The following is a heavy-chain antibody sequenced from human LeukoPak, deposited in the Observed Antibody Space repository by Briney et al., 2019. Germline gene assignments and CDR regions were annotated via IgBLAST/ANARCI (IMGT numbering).Heavy chain of an antibody. CDR3: ARRYCSGGGCLGYFDH. Sequence: ASVKVSCKASEYTFTAYYMHWVRQAPGQGLEWMRWINPNTGGTNYAQKFQSRVTMTRDTSIRTAYMELSRLRSDDTAVYYCARRYCSGGGCLGYFDHWGQGSLVTVSS. V-gene: IGHV1-2*02. J-gene: IGHJ4*02. D-gene: IGHD2-15*01. CDR1: EYTFTAYY. CDR2: INPNTGGT.